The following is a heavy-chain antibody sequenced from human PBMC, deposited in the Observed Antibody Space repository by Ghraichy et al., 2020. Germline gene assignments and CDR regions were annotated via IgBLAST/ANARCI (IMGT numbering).Heavy chain of an antibody. CDR2: IDPSDTYT. CDR1: GYSFTSYW. CDR3: ERHGRTSDYYFDY. J-gene: IGHJ4*02. D-gene: IGHD1-14*01. Sequence: GESLNISCTGSGYSFTSYWITWVRQMPGKGLEWMWRIDPSDTYTNYSPSFQGHVTISTDKSIGTAYLQWSSLKASDTAMYYCERHGRTSDYYFDYWGQGTLVTVSS. V-gene: IGHV5-10-1*01.